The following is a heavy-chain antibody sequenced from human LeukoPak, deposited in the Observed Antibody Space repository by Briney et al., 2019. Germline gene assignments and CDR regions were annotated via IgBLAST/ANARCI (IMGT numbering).Heavy chain of an antibody. Sequence: SETLSLTCTVSGGSITSYYWSWIRQPPGKGLEWIGYIYYSGSGSTSYNPSLKRRVTISVDTSKNQFSLKLSSVTAADTAVYYCARALGRYDAFDIWGQGTMVTVCS. CDR3: ARALGRYDAFDI. CDR1: GGSITSYY. D-gene: IGHD7-27*01. J-gene: IGHJ3*02. CDR2: IYYSGSGST. V-gene: IGHV4-59*01.